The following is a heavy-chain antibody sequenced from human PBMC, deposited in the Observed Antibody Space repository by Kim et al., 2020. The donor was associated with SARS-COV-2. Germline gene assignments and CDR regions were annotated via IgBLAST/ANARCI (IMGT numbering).Heavy chain of an antibody. V-gene: IGHV3-21*01. J-gene: IGHJ3*02. CDR3: ARNSVRYCSSTSCYNIYAFDI. Sequence: GGSLRLSCAASGFTFSSYSMNWVRQAPGKGLEWVSSISSSSSYIYYADSVKGRFTISRDNAKNSLYLQMNSLRAEDTAVYYCARNSVRYCSSTSCYNIYAFDIWGQGTMVTVSS. CDR2: ISSSSSYI. D-gene: IGHD2-2*02. CDR1: GFTFSSYS.